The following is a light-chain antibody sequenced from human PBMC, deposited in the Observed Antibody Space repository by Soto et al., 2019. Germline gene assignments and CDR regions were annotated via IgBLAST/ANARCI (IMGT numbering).Light chain of an antibody. V-gene: IGLV2-14*01. CDR3: TSYTIKTTYV. CDR2: EVS. J-gene: IGLJ1*01. CDR1: SVDVGGYNY. Sequence: QSVLTQPASVSGSLGQSITISCTGTSVDVGGYNYVSWYQHHPGKAPRLLIFEVSNRPSGVSNRFSGSKSGNTASLTISGPQAEDEADYYCTSYTIKTTYVFGTGTKLTVL.